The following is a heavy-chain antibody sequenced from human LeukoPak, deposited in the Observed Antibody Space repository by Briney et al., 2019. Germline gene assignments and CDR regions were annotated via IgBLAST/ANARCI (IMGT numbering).Heavy chain of an antibody. CDR3: ARDNVVADYYCYMDV. Sequence: PSETLSLTCTVSGGSISSYYWSWIRQPAGKGLEWIGRIYTSGSTNYNPSLKSRVTMSVDTSKNQFSLKLSSVTAADTAVYYCARDNVVADYYCYMDVWGKGTTVTVSS. D-gene: IGHD2-2*01. J-gene: IGHJ6*03. CDR1: GGSISSYY. CDR2: IYTSGST. V-gene: IGHV4-4*07.